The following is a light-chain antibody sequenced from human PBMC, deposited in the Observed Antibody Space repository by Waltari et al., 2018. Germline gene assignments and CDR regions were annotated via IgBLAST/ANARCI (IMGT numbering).Light chain of an antibody. Sequence: EIVLTQSPGPLSLSPGERATLSCRASQSVTNNNLPWYQQKPGQAPRLLINGASSRAAGIPDRFSGSGSGTDFTLTISRLEPEDFAVYYCQQYGSSPLTFGGGTKVEIK. CDR2: GAS. CDR1: QSVTNNN. V-gene: IGKV3-20*01. J-gene: IGKJ4*01. CDR3: QQYGSSPLT.